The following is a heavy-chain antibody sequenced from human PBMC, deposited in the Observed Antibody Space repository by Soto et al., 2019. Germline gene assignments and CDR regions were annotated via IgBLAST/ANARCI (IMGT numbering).Heavy chain of an antibody. Sequence: QVQLVESGGGVVQPGRSLRLSCAASGFTFSSYGMHWVRQAPGKGLEWVAVISYDGSEKYHADSVKGRFTISRDNSKNTLYLQMNSLRAEDTAVYYRARKPETGTTVPFDYWGQGTLVTVSS. V-gene: IGHV3-30*03. D-gene: IGHD1-1*01. CDR3: ARKPETGTTVPFDY. CDR1: GFTFSSYG. J-gene: IGHJ4*02. CDR2: ISYDGSEK.